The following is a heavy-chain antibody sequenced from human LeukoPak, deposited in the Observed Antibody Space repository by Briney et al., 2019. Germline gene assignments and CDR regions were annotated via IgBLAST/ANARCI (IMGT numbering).Heavy chain of an antibody. CDR2: ISYDGSIK. CDR1: GFTFSNYG. V-gene: IGHV3-30*18. J-gene: IGHJ6*02. CDR3: AKDARPDCTNGACYDRSSYNMDV. Sequence: PPGGSLRLSCAASGFTFSNYGMHWDRQAPGKGLEWVAVISYDGSIKYYVDSVKGRFTISRDNSKSTLYLQMNSLRAEDTAVYYCAKDARPDCTNGACYDRSSYNMDVWGQGTADSVSS. D-gene: IGHD2-8*01.